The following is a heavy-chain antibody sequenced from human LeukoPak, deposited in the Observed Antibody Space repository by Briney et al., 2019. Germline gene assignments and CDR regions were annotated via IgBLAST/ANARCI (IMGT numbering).Heavy chain of an antibody. V-gene: IGHV4-39*07. CDR1: GGSISSSSYY. D-gene: IGHD6-13*01. J-gene: IGHJ4*02. CDR3: ASESLGGSWYGY. CDR2: IYYSGST. Sequence: SETLSLTCTVSGGSISSSSYYWGWIRQPPGKGLEWIGSIYYSGSTYYNPSLKSRVTISVDTSKNQFSLKLSSVTAADTAVYYCASESLGGSWYGYWGQGTLVTVSS.